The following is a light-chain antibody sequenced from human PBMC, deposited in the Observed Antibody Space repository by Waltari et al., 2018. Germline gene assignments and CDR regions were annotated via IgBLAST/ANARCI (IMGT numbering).Light chain of an antibody. CDR3: QHYGNSRWT. J-gene: IGKJ1*01. CDR1: QSVSSSY. Sequence: EIVLTQSPDTLSLSPGERATLSCRASQSVSSSYLAWYQQKPGQAPRLLIYGASSRATGIPDRFSGSGSGTDFTLTISRLEPEDFAVYHCQHYGNSRWTFGQGT. V-gene: IGKV3-20*01. CDR2: GAS.